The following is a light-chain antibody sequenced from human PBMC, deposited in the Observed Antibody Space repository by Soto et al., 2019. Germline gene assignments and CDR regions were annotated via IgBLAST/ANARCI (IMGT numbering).Light chain of an antibody. CDR1: SGSIASNY. J-gene: IGLJ2*01. V-gene: IGLV6-57*04. Sequence: NFMLTQPHSVSESPGKTVTISCTRSSGSIASNYVQWYQQRPGSAPTTVIYEDNQRPSGVPDRFSGSIDSSSNSASLTISGLKPEDEADYYCQSYDSSNPDVVFGGGTKLTVL. CDR2: EDN. CDR3: QSYDSSNPDVV.